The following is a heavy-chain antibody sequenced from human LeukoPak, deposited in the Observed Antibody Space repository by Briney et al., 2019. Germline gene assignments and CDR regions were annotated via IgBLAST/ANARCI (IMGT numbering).Heavy chain of an antibody. D-gene: IGHD6-19*01. CDR1: GYTFSNYG. V-gene: IGHV3-30*18. CDR2: ISFDGSNK. J-gene: IGHJ4*02. CDR3: AKGRAVAGMVEFDY. Sequence: GGSLRLSCAASGYTFSNYGMHWVRQAPGKGLEWVSGISFDGSNKYYVDSVKGRFTISRDNSENTVYLQMNSLRADDTAVYYCAKGRAVAGMVEFDYWGQGTLVTVSS.